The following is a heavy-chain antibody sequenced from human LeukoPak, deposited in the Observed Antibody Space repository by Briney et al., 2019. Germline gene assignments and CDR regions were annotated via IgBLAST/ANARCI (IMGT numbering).Heavy chain of an antibody. CDR2: ISSSSSYI. J-gene: IGHJ3*02. D-gene: IGHD3-10*01. Sequence: GGSLRLSCAASGFTFSSYSMNWVRQAPGKGLEWVSSISSSSSYIYYADSVKCRFTISGDNAKNSLYLQMNSLRAEDTAVYYCARGGSPTDPDAFDIWGQGTMVTVSS. V-gene: IGHV3-21*01. CDR3: ARGGSPTDPDAFDI. CDR1: GFTFSSYS.